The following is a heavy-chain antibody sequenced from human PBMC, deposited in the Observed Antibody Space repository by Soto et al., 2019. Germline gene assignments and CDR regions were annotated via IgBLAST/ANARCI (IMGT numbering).Heavy chain of an antibody. CDR1: GFTFSDYY. V-gene: IGHV3-11*06. CDR3: ARDGVIFGVVPRYYFDY. J-gene: IGHJ4*02. Sequence: GGSLRLSCAASGFTFSDYYMSWIRQAPGKGLEWVSYISSSSSYTNYADSVKGRFTISRDNAKNSLYLQMNSLRAEDTAVYYCARDGVIFGVVPRYYFDYWGQGTLVTVSS. D-gene: IGHD3-3*01. CDR2: ISSSSSYT.